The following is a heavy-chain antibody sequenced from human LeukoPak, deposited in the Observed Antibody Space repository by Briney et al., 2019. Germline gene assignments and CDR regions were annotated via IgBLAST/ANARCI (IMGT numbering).Heavy chain of an antibody. D-gene: IGHD7-27*01. J-gene: IGHJ4*02. Sequence: SETLSLTCTVSGGSISIGGYYWSWIRQHPGKGLEWIGYIYYSGSTYYNPSLKSRVTISVDTSKNQFSLKLSSVTAADTAVYYCARDNWGLLDYWGQGTLVTVSS. CDR1: GGSISIGGYY. CDR2: IYYSGST. V-gene: IGHV4-31*03. CDR3: ARDNWGLLDY.